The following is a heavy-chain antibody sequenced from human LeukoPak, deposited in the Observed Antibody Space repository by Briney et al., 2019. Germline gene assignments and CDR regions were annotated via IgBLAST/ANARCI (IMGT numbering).Heavy chain of an antibody. CDR1: GFTFSSYA. Sequence: TGGSLRLSCAASGFTFSSYAMSWVRQAPGKGLEWVSGISGSGGSTYYADSVKGRFIISRDNSKNTLYLQMNSLRAEDTAVYYFHCSGGNCYKRWGQGALVTVSS. J-gene: IGHJ4*02. CDR3: HCSGGNCYKR. V-gene: IGHV3-23*01. CDR2: ISGSGGST. D-gene: IGHD2-15*01.